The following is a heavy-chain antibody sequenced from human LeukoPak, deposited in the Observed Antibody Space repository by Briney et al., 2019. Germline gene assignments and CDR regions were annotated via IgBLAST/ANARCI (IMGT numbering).Heavy chain of an antibody. V-gene: IGHV3-48*03. CDR3: ARDHFRRSYCDSSGSAVVTDY. CDR2: ISSSGSTI. CDR1: GFTFSSYE. D-gene: IGHD3-22*01. J-gene: IGHJ4*02. Sequence: PGGSLRLSCAASGFTFSSYEMNWVRQAPGKGREWVSYISSSGSTIYYADSVRGRSTISRDNAKNSLYLQMNSLRAEDTAVYYCARDHFRRSYCDSSGSAVVTDYWGQGTLVTVSS.